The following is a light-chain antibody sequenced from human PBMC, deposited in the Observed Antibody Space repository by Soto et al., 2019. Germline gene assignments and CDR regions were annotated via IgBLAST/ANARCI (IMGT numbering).Light chain of an antibody. CDR1: QTISHY. J-gene: IGKJ5*01. Sequence: MQMWQSASTRAFSVGDSLTIPCRESQTISHYVSWYQQKPGKAPKLLIYDSYSLQRGVPSRFSGSGSGTAFSLTIGNLQPEDYATYYCQQSYSTTLSGFGQGTRLEI. V-gene: IGKV1-39*01. CDR3: QQSYSTTLSG. CDR2: DSY.